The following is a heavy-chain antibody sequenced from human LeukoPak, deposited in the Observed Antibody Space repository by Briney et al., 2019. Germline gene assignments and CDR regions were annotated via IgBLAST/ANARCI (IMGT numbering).Heavy chain of an antibody. CDR3: ARDQSEFDY. CDR2: VHYSGVT. Sequence: SETLSLTCTVSGGSIRTHYWTWIRQPPGKGLEWIGYVHYSGVTDYNPSLGIRVTISLDTSKSQFSLELRSVTSADTAVYYCARDQSEFDYWGQGTLVTVSS. V-gene: IGHV4-59*11. J-gene: IGHJ4*02. CDR1: GGSIRTHY.